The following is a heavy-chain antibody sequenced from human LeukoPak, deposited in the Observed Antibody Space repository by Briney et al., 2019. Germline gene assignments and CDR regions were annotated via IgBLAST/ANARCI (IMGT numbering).Heavy chain of an antibody. CDR1: GGSISSSSYY. Sequence: SETLSLTCTVSGGSISSSSYYWGWIRQPPGKGLEWIGSIYYSGSTYYNPSLKSRVTISVDTSKNQFSLKLSSVTAADTAVYYCARHLVVPAAGFDYWGQGTLVTVSS. J-gene: IGHJ4*02. V-gene: IGHV4-39*01. D-gene: IGHD2-2*01. CDR2: IYYSGST. CDR3: ARHLVVPAAGFDY.